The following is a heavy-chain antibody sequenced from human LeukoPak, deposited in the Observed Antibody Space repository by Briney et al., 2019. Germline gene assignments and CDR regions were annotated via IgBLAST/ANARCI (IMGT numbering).Heavy chain of an antibody. J-gene: IGHJ5*02. D-gene: IGHD2-15*01. Sequence: PSETLSLTCTVSGYSISSGYYWGWIRQPPGKGLEWIGSIYHSGSPYYNPSLKSRVTISVDTSKNQFSLKLSSVTAADTAVYYCAREEASRDINDWFDPWGQGTLVTVSS. CDR1: GYSISSGYY. CDR2: IYHSGSP. V-gene: IGHV4-38-2*02. CDR3: AREEASRDINDWFDP.